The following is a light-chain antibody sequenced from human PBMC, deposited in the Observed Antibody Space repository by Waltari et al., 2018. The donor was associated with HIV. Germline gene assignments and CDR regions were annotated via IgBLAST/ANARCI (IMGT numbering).Light chain of an antibody. V-gene: IGKV1-39*01. J-gene: IGKJ1*01. CDR3: QQSFSTLWT. CDR2: AAS. Sequence: DTQMTQSPSSLSASVGDRVTITCRASQIINNYVNWYQQKSGRAPKLLIYAASSLQGGVPSRFSGSRSGTDFTLTITNLQPEDSGIYYCQQSFSTLWTFGQGTKVEIK. CDR1: QIINNY.